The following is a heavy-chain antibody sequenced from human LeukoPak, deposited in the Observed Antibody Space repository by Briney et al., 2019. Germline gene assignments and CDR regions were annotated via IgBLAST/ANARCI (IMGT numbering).Heavy chain of an antibody. V-gene: IGHV3-48*03. J-gene: IGHJ4*02. Sequence: GGSLRLSCAASGFSFSSYEMNWVRQAPGKGLEWVSYISSSGSTKYYADSVKGRFTISRDNARNSLYLQMNSLRANDTAVYYCARGERWLLPPTDYWGQGTLVTVSS. CDR3: ARGERWLLPPTDY. D-gene: IGHD5-24*01. CDR1: GFSFSSYE. CDR2: ISSSGSTK.